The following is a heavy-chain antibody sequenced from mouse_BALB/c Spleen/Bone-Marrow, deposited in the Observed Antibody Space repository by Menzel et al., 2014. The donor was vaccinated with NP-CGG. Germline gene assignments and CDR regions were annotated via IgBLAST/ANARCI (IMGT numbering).Heavy chain of an antibody. CDR2: IYPGDSDT. V-gene: IGHV1-5*01. CDR3: TRGITTVVATRAMDY. J-gene: IGHJ4*01. CDR1: GYTFTSYW. D-gene: IGHD1-1*01. Sequence: EVQLQQSGTVLARPGASVKMSCKASGYTFTSYWMHWVKQRPGQGLEWIGAIYPGDSDTSYNQKFKGKAKLTAVTSTSTAYMDLSSLTNEDSAVYYGTRGITTVVATRAMDYRGQGTSVTVSS.